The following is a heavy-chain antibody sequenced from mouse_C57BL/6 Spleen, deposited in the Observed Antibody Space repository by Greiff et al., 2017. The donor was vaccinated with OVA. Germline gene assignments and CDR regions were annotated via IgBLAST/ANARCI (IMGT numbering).Heavy chain of an antibody. CDR1: GYTFTDYY. J-gene: IGHJ2*01. CDR3: ARLDYSFFDY. Sequence: EVQLQQSGPVLVKPGASVKMSCKASGYTFTDYYMNWVKQSHGKSLEWIGVINPYNGGTSYNQKFEGKATLTVDKSSSTAYMELNSLTSEDSAVYYCARLDYSFFDYWGQGTTLTVSS. CDR2: INPYNGGT. V-gene: IGHV1-19*01. D-gene: IGHD1-1*01.